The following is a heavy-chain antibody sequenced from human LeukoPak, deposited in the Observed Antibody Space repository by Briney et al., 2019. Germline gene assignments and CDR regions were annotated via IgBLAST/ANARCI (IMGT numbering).Heavy chain of an antibody. J-gene: IGHJ6*02. CDR3: ARDGYYQLLGAGLDV. Sequence: PGGSLRLSCAASGFTFSSYEMNWVRQAPGKGLEWVSYISSSGSTIYYADSVKGRFTISRDNAKNSLYLQMNSLRAEDTAVYYCARDGYYQLLGAGLDVWGQGTTVTVSS. D-gene: IGHD2-2*01. V-gene: IGHV3-48*03. CDR2: ISSSGSTI. CDR1: GFTFSSYE.